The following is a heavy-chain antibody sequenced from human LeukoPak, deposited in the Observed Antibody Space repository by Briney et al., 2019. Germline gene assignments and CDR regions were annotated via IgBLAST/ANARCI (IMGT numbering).Heavy chain of an antibody. D-gene: IGHD2-15*01. Sequence: PGRSRRLSCAASGFTFSNYGIHWVRQAPGKGLEWVAVISYDGNNKYYADSVKGRFTISRDNSKNTLFLQMNSLRAEDTAVYYCAKGVDYCSGGSCPADYWGPGTLVTVSS. CDR3: AKGVDYCSGGSCPADY. J-gene: IGHJ4*02. V-gene: IGHV3-30*18. CDR2: ISYDGNNK. CDR1: GFTFSNYG.